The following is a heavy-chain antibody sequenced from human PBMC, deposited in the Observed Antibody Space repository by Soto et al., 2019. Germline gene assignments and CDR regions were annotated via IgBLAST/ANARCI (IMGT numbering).Heavy chain of an antibody. Sequence: SETLSLTCTVSGGSISSYYWSWIRQPPGQGLEWIGYIHYSGSTNYNPSLKSRVTMSVDTSKNQFSLKLSSVTAADTAVYYCARAPYSGWSDYWGQGALVTVSS. D-gene: IGHD6-19*01. CDR2: IHYSGST. V-gene: IGHV4-59*01. CDR1: GGSISSYY. CDR3: ARAPYSGWSDY. J-gene: IGHJ4*02.